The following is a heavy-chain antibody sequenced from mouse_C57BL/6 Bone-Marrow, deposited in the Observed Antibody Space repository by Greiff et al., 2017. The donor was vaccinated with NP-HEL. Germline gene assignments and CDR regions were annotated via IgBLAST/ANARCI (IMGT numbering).Heavy chain of an antibody. D-gene: IGHD2-4*01. CDR2: IDPSDSYT. V-gene: IGHV1-59*01. J-gene: IGHJ1*03. Sequence: QVQLQQPGAELVRPGTSVKLSCKASGYTFTSYWMHWVKQRPGQGLEWIGVIDPSDSYTNYNQKFKGKATLTVDTSSSTAYMHISSLKSEDSAVYYCARYDYGSYWYFDVWGTGTTVTVSS. CDR3: ARYDYGSYWYFDV. CDR1: GYTFTSYW.